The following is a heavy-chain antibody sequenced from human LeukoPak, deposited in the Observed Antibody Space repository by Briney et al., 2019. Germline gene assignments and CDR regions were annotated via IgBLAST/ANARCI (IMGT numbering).Heavy chain of an antibody. V-gene: IGHV3-23*01. Sequence: PGGFLRLSCAGSAFSFGSFGMIWVRQAPGKGLEWVSAISDTGDSTFYADSVKGRFTISRDNSKNTLYLQMNSLRAEDTAVYYCAKGRIQTYMVPEYWGQGTLVTVSS. J-gene: IGHJ4*02. CDR1: AFSFGSFG. CDR3: AKGRIQTYMVPEY. CDR2: ISDTGDST. D-gene: IGHD5-18*01.